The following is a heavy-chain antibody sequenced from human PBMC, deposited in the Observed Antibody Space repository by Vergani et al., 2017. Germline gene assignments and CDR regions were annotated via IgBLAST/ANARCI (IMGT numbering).Heavy chain of an antibody. V-gene: IGHV4-34*01. CDR2: INHSGST. D-gene: IGHD6-13*01. Sequence: QVQLQQWGAGLLKPSETLSLTCAVYGGSFSGYYWSWIRQPPGKGLEWIGEINHSGSTNYNPSLKSRVTISVDTSKNQFSLKLSSVTAADTAVYYCARVSSSWYYYYYGMDVWGQGTTVTVSS. CDR1: GGSFSGYY. J-gene: IGHJ6*02. CDR3: ARVSSSWYYYYYGMDV.